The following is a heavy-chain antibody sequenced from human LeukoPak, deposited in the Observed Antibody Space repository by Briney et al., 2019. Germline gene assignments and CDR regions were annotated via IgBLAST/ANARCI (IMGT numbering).Heavy chain of an antibody. CDR3: ARSSGVRYGMDV. CDR1: GGSISSYY. Sequence: KSSETLSLTCTVSGGSISSYYWSWIRQPPGKGLEWIGYIYYSGSTNYNPSLKSRVTISVDTSKNQFSLKLSSVTAADTAVYYCARSSGVRYGMDVWGQGTTVTVSS. D-gene: IGHD3-10*01. J-gene: IGHJ6*02. V-gene: IGHV4-59*01. CDR2: IYYSGST.